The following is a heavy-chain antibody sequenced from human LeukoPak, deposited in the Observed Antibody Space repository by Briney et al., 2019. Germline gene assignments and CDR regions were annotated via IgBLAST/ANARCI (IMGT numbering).Heavy chain of an antibody. Sequence: GGSLRLSCAASGFIFSTYWMHWVRQAPGKGLVWVSRINSDGSITTYADSVKGRFTISRDNAKNTLYLQMNSLRVEDAAVYYCARAGYSSTWYSRYFDLWGRGTLVTVSS. CDR2: INSDGSIT. D-gene: IGHD6-13*01. CDR1: GFIFSTYW. CDR3: ARAGYSSTWYSRYFDL. J-gene: IGHJ2*01. V-gene: IGHV3-74*01.